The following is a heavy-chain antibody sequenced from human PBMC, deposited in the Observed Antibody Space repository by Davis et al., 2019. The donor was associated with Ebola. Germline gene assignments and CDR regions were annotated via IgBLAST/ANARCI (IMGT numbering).Heavy chain of an antibody. V-gene: IGHV3-30*18. CDR2: ISYDETNK. J-gene: IGHJ2*01. CDR1: GFIFSSYG. CDR3: VKDGLDTSTYYWYFDF. Sequence: GESLKISCAASGFIFSSYGMHWVRQAPGKGPEWVAVISYDETNKDYADSVKGRFTISRDNSKNTLYLQMNSLRAEDTAVYYCVKDGLDTSTYYWYFDFWGRGTLVTVSS. D-gene: IGHD2/OR15-2a*01.